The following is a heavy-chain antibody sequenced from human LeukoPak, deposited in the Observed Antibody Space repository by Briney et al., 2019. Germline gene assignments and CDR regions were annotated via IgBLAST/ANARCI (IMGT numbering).Heavy chain of an antibody. Sequence: RSSETLSLTCTVSGYPINNGYYWGWIRQPPGKGLEWIGSIYYSGSTYYNPSLKSRVSISVHTSKNQFSLKLRSVTAADTAVYYCARPVPSRLGWFDPWGQGTLVTVSS. J-gene: IGHJ5*02. CDR3: ARPVPSRLGWFDP. CDR1: GYPINNGYY. CDR2: IYYSGST. D-gene: IGHD1-1*01. V-gene: IGHV4-38-2*02.